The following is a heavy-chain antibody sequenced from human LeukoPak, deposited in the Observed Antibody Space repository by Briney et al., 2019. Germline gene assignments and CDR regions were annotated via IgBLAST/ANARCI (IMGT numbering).Heavy chain of an antibody. J-gene: IGHJ4*02. CDR1: GFTFSSYA. CDR2: ISYVGSNK. D-gene: IGHD3-9*01. Sequence: GGSLRLSCAASGFTFSSYAMHWVRQAPGKGLEWVAVISYVGSNKYYADSVKGRFTISRDNSKNTLYLQMNSLRAEDTAVYYCAGRITIDYWGQGTLVTVSS. V-gene: IGHV3-30-3*01. CDR3: AGRITIDY.